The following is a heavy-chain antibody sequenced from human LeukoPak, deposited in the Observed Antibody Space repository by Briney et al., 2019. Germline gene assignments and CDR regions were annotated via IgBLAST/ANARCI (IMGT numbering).Heavy chain of an antibody. CDR3: TKNTDTSIYLRWFDP. V-gene: IGHV3-74*01. J-gene: IGHJ5*02. CDR1: GFTFSSHW. CDR2: INSDGSTT. D-gene: IGHD3-22*01. Sequence: GGSLRLSCAASGFTFSSHWMHWVRQAPGKELVWVSRINSDGSTTNYADSVKGRFTISRDNAKNTLYLQMNSLGAEDTAVYYCTKNTDTSIYLRWFDPWGQGTLVTVSS.